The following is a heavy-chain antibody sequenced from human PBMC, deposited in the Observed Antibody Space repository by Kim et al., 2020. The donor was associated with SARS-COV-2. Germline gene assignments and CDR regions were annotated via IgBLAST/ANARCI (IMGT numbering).Heavy chain of an antibody. D-gene: IGHD6-19*01. CDR2: FDPEDGET. V-gene: IGHV1-24*01. CDR1: GYTLTELS. CDR3: ATGVAVAGRSSDYYYYYGMGV. Sequence: ASVKVSCKVSGYTLTELSMHWVRQAPGKGLEWMGGFDPEDGETIYAQKFQGRVTMTEDTSTDTAYMELSSLRSEDTAVYYCATGVAVAGRSSDYYYYYGMGVGGQGTTVTVS. J-gene: IGHJ6*02.